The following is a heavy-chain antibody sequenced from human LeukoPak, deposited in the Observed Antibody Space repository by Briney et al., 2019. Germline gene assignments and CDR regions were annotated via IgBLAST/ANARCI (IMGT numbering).Heavy chain of an antibody. V-gene: IGHV3-23*01. CDR2: ISGSVDST. CDR3: AKAPVTTCRGAYCYPFDY. Sequence: GGSLRLSCAASGFTFSSYAMSWVRQAPGKGLEWVSGISGSVDSTYYADSVKGRFTISRDKSKNTLYLQMNSLRAEDTAVYYCAKAPVTTCRGAYCYPFDYWGQGTLVTVSS. D-gene: IGHD2-21*01. J-gene: IGHJ4*02. CDR1: GFTFSSYA.